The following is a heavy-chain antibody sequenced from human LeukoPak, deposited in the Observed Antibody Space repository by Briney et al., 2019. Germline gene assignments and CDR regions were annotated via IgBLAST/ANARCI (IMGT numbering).Heavy chain of an antibody. V-gene: IGHV3-23*01. Sequence: PGGSLRLSCAASGFTFTSYAMSWVRQAPGKGLEWVSGIGAGGTFTYYADSVKGRFTIFRDNSRNTLYLQMNSLRADDTAVYYCAEDLDYTTYGYYFDYWGQGTLVTVSS. J-gene: IGHJ4*02. CDR2: IGAGGTFT. CDR1: GFTFTSYA. CDR3: AEDLDYTTYGYYFDY. D-gene: IGHD4-11*01.